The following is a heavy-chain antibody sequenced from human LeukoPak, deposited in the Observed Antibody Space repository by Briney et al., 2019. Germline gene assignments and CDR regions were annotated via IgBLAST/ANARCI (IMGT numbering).Heavy chain of an antibody. Sequence: SVKVSCKASGGTFSSYAISWVRQAPGQGLEWMGGIIPIFGTANYAQKFQGRVTITRNTSISTAYMELSSLRSEDTAVYYCARGGKNGDLDYWGQGTLVTVSS. D-gene: IGHD4-17*01. CDR1: GGTFSSYA. CDR3: ARGGKNGDLDY. V-gene: IGHV1-69*05. J-gene: IGHJ4*02. CDR2: IIPIFGTA.